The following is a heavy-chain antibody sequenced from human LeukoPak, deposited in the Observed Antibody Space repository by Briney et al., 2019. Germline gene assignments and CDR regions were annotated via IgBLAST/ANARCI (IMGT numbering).Heavy chain of an antibody. D-gene: IGHD3-22*01. Sequence: PSETLSLTCTVSGGPISDYYWNWIRQPPGKGLEWIGEINHSGSTNYNPSLKSRVTISVDTSKKQFSLKLSSVTAADTAVYYCVTYYFDSSGPKKNYWGQGTLVTVSS. CDR3: VTYYFDSSGPKKNY. CDR2: INHSGST. V-gene: IGHV4-34*01. J-gene: IGHJ4*02. CDR1: GGPISDYY.